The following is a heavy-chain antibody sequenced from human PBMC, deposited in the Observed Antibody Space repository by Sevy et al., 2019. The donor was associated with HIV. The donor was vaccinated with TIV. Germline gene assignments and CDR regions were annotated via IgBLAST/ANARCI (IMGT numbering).Heavy chain of an antibody. Sequence: GGSLRLSCAASGFTFSSYAMSWVHQAPGKGLEWVSAISGSGGSTYYADSVKGRFTISRDNSKNTLYLQMNSLRAEDTAVYYCAKDRFLEWLFYYFDYWGQGTLVTVSS. J-gene: IGHJ4*02. CDR1: GFTFSSYA. CDR3: AKDRFLEWLFYYFDY. CDR2: ISGSGGST. D-gene: IGHD3-3*01. V-gene: IGHV3-23*01.